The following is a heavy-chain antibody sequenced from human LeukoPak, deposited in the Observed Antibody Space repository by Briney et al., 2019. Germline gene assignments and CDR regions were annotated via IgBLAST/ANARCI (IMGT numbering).Heavy chain of an antibody. Sequence: SETLSLTCAVYGGSFSGYYWSWIRQPPGKGLEWIGEINHSGSTNYNPSLKSRVTISVDTSKNQFSLKLSSVAAADTAVYYCARSVLMVYAIRSNWFDPWGQGTLVTVSS. CDR2: INHSGST. CDR1: GGSFSGYY. V-gene: IGHV4-34*01. D-gene: IGHD2-8*01. J-gene: IGHJ5*02. CDR3: ARSVLMVYAIRSNWFDP.